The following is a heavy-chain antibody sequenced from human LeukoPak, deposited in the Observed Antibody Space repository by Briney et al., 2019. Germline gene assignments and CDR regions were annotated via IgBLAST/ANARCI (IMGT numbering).Heavy chain of an antibody. CDR3: ARTYYYDSSGYWTGFFDY. V-gene: IGHV4-34*01. D-gene: IGHD3-22*01. J-gene: IGHJ4*02. CDR1: GGSFSGYY. CDR2: INHSGST. Sequence: PSETLSLTCAVYGGSFSGYYWSWIRQPPGKGLEWIGEINHSGSTNYNPSLKSRVTISVDTSKNQFSLKLSSVTAADTAVYYCARTYYYDSSGYWTGFFDYWGRGTLVTVSS.